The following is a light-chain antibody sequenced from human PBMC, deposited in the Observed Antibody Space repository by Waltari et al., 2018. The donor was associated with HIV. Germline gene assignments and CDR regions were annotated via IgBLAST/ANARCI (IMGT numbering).Light chain of an antibody. CDR2: DDR. CDR1: NIGVRD. CDR3: QVWGATNDWV. Sequence: SYVLTQPPSVSVAPNQTATVACIGENIGVRDVHWYRQKSGQAPEVVIHDDRDRAPGVPGLIIGSNSGDIATLTIASAEAGDEAVYYCQVWGATNDWVFGGGTKLTVL. J-gene: IGLJ3*02. V-gene: IGLV3-21*02.